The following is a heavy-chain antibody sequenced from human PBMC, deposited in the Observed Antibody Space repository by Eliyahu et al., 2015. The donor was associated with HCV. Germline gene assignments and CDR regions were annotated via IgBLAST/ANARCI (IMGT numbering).Heavy chain of an antibody. J-gene: IGHJ5*02. V-gene: IGHV3-7*01. D-gene: IGHD5-18*01. CDR3: ARGGNRYGA. Sequence: EVQLVESGGGLVQPGGSLRLSCAASGFTFSNYWMSWVRQAPGKGLEWVANXKQDGSENQYVDSXKGRFTISRDNAKNSLYLQMNSLRAEDTAVYYCARGGNRYGAWGQGTLVTVSS. CDR2: XKQDGSEN. CDR1: GFTFSNYW.